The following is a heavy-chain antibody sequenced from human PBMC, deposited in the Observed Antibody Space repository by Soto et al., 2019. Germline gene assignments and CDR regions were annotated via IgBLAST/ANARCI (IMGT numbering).Heavy chain of an antibody. V-gene: IGHV3-11*01. CDR1: GFSFSDYY. D-gene: IGHD5-12*01. Sequence: QVQLVESGGGLVKPGGSLRLSCAASGFSFSDYYMNWIRQAPGKGLEWVSYISNSGRTIYYADSVKGRFNISRDNAKNSLYLQMSSLRAEDTAVYYCAASGYGRGYFDYWGQGALVTVSS. J-gene: IGHJ4*02. CDR2: ISNSGRTI. CDR3: AASGYGRGYFDY.